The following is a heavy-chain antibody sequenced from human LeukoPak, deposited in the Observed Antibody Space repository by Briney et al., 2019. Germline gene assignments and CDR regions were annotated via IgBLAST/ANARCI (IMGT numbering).Heavy chain of an antibody. J-gene: IGHJ4*02. CDR1: GFTFSSYG. V-gene: IGHV3-30*18. D-gene: IGHD6-19*01. Sequence: GGSLRLSCAASGFTFSSYGMHWVRQAPGKELEWVAVISYDGSNKYYADSVKGRFTISRDNSKNTLYLQMNSLRAEDTAVYYCAKDPYSSGRNYFDYWGQGTLVTVSS. CDR2: ISYDGSNK. CDR3: AKDPYSSGRNYFDY.